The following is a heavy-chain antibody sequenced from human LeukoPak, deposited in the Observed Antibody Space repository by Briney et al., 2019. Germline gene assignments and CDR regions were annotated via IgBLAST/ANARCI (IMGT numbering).Heavy chain of an antibody. Sequence: PGGSLRLSCAASGFTFSSYAMSWVRQAPGKGLEWVSAISHSGGSTYYADSVKGRLTISRDNSKNTLFLHMNSLRAEDTAVYSCAKGYYGSGSYGWFDYWGQGTLVTVSS. CDR3: AKGYYGSGSYGWFDY. V-gene: IGHV3-23*01. J-gene: IGHJ4*02. CDR1: GFTFSSYA. CDR2: ISHSGGST. D-gene: IGHD3-10*01.